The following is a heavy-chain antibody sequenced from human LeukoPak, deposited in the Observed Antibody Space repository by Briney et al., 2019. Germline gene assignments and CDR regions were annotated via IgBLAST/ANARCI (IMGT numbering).Heavy chain of an antibody. D-gene: IGHD3-22*01. J-gene: IGHJ5*02. CDR1: GFTFSSYA. CDR2: ISGSGGST. CDR3: AKDPSHSSGTGGWFDP. Sequence: PGGSLRLSCAASGFTFSSYAMSWVRQAPGKGLEWVSAISGSGGSTYYADSVKGRFTISRDNSKNTLYLQMNSLRAEDTAVYYCAKDPSHSSGTGGWFDPWGQGTPVTVSS. V-gene: IGHV3-23*01.